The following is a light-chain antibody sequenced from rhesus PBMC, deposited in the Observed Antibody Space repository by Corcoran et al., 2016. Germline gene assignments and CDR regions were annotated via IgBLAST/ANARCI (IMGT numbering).Light chain of an antibody. CDR1: QSVSSS. CDR3: QKYSSSPFT. CDR2: GAS. Sequence: QVILTQSPATLSLSPGERATLSCRASQSVSSSLAWYLQTPGQAPRLLIYGASSRATGIPDRFSGSGSGTEFTLTISSLEPEDFAVYYCQKYSSSPFTFGPGTKLDIK. J-gene: IGKJ3*01. V-gene: IGKV3-53*01.